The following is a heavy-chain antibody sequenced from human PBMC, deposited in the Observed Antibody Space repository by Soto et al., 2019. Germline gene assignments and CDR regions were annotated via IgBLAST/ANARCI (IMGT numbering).Heavy chain of an antibody. CDR1: GNSSTSYW. CDR3: ATNSERQLWLPFDY. D-gene: IGHD5-18*01. Sequence: XESLKLSCQCSGNSSTSYWIGWVLQMPGKGLEWMGIIYPGDSDTRYSPSFQGQVTISADKSISTAHLQWSSLKASDTAMYYCATNSERQLWLPFDYWGQGTLVTVPS. CDR2: IYPGDSDT. J-gene: IGHJ4*02. V-gene: IGHV5-51*01.